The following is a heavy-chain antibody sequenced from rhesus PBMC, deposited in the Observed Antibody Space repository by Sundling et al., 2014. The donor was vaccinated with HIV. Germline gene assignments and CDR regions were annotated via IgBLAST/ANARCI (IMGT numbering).Heavy chain of an antibody. Sequence: QVQLQESGPGLVKPSETLSLTCAVSGGSISSSNWWSWIRQPPGKGLEWIGIIYGNTASTYYNPSLKNRVTISKDTSKNQFSLKLSSVTAADTAVYYCAREEWQLYVDYWGQGVLVTVSS. D-gene: IGHD1-44*02. J-gene: IGHJ4*01. CDR3: AREEWQLYVDY. CDR2: IYGNTAST. CDR1: GGSISSSNW. V-gene: IGHV4-65*02.